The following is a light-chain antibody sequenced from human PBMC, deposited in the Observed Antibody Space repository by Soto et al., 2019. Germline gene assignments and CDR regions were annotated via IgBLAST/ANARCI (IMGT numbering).Light chain of an antibody. CDR1: SSDVGRYNY. V-gene: IGLV2-14*01. CDR2: DVT. CDR3: SSYTISITVV. J-gene: IGLJ2*01. Sequence: HSVLTQPASVSGSPGQSITISCTGTSSDVGRYNYVSWYQQHPGKAPKLMIYDVTNRPSGVSNRFSGSKSGNTASLTISGLQAEDEADYYCSSYTISITVVFGGGTQLTVL.